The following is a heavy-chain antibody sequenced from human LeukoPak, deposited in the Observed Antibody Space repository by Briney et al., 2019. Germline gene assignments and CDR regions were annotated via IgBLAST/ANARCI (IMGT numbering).Heavy chain of an antibody. CDR2: ISAYNGNT. V-gene: IGHV1-18*01. J-gene: IGHJ4*02. CDR3: ARASPYYDFWSGYYFDY. D-gene: IGHD3-3*01. Sequence: ASVKVSCKASGYTFTSYGISWVRQAPGQGLEWMGWISAYNGNTNYARKLQGRVTMTTDTSTSTAYMELRSLRSDDTAVYYCARASPYYDFWSGYYFDYWGQGTLVTVSS. CDR1: GYTFTSYG.